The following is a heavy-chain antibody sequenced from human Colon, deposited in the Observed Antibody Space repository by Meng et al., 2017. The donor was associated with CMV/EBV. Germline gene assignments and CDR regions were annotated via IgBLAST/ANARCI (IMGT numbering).Heavy chain of an antibody. Sequence: ASVKVSCKASGYTFTSYDINWVRQATGQGLEWMGWMNPNSGNTGYAQKFQGRVTMTRNTSISTAYMELSSLRSEDTAVYYCARDLPGSAYYYYYGLDVWGQGTTVTVSS. J-gene: IGHJ6*02. CDR3: ARDLPGSAYYYYYGLDV. CDR1: GYTFTSYD. V-gene: IGHV1-8*01. D-gene: IGHD6-6*01. CDR2: MNPNSGNT.